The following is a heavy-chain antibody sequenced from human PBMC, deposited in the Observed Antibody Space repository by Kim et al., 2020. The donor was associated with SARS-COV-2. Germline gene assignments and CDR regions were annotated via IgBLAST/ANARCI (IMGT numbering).Heavy chain of an antibody. J-gene: IGHJ6*02. Sequence: ADSVKGRFTISRDNSKNTLYLQMNSRRAEDTAVYYCARGAAGGYYYGMDVWGQGTTVTVSS. D-gene: IGHD3-10*01. CDR3: ARGAAGGYYYGMDV. V-gene: IGHV3-30*01.